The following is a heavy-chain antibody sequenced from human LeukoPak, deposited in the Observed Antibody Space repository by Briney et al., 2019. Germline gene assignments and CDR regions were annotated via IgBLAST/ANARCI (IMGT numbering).Heavy chain of an antibody. V-gene: IGHV3-7*01. J-gene: IGHJ4*02. CDR1: GFTSSTNW. D-gene: IGHD1-14*01. CDR3: VRFSRNLDN. Sequence: GGSLRLSCAASGFTSSTNWMTWVRQAPGKGLEWVANIKEDGSQKYYVDSVKGRFTISRDNAKNSLYLQMNNLRAEDTAVYYCVRFSRNLDNWGQGTQVTVSS. CDR2: IKEDGSQK.